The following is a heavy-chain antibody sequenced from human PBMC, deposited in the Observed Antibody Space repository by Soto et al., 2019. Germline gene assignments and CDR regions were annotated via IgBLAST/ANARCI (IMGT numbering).Heavy chain of an antibody. CDR2: IIPIFGTA. Sequence: VASVKVSCKASGGTFSSYAISWVRQAPGQGLEWMGGIIPIFGTANYAQKFQGRVTITADESTSTAYMELSSLRSEDTAVYYCARDRALVYCGGDCYPFDYWGQGTLVTVSS. CDR1: GGTFSSYA. J-gene: IGHJ4*02. CDR3: ARDRALVYCGGDCYPFDY. V-gene: IGHV1-69*13. D-gene: IGHD2-21*02.